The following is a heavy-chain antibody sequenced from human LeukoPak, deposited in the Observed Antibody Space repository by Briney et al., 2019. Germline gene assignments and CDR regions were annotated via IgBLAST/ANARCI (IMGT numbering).Heavy chain of an antibody. J-gene: IGHJ6*03. CDR3: ARVARYQPFYYYYYMDV. CDR2: IYYSGST. V-gene: IGHV4-59*01. D-gene: IGHD2-2*01. Sequence: SETLSLTCTVSGGSISSYYWSWIRQPPGKGLEWIGYIYYSGSTNYNPSLKSRVTISVDTSKNQFSLKLSSVTAADTAVYYCARVARYQPFYYYYYMDVWGKGTTVTVSS. CDR1: GGSISSYY.